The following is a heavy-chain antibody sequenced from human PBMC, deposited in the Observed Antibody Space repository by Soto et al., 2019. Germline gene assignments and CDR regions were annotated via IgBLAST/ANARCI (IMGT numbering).Heavy chain of an antibody. CDR3: ARAMVRGVMDSGFDY. J-gene: IGHJ4*02. V-gene: IGHV4-34*01. CDR1: GGSFSGYY. Sequence: QVQLQQWGAGLLKPSETLSLTCAVYGGSFSGYYWSWIRQPPGKGLEWIGEINHSGSTNYNPSLQSRVTISVDTSKNQFSLKLSSVTAADTAVYYCARAMVRGVMDSGFDYWGQGTLVTVSS. D-gene: IGHD3-10*01. CDR2: INHSGST.